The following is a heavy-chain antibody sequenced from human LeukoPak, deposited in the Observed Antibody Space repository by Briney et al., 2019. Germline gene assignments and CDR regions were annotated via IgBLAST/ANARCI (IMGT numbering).Heavy chain of an antibody. D-gene: IGHD3-9*01. CDR3: TTDDWLGFDY. V-gene: IGHV3-23*01. CDR2: SSGSGGST. J-gene: IGHJ4*02. Sequence: GFALRLSCAASGFTFSSWVMIWLRQAPGKGLDWVSGSSGSGGSTYYADSVKGRFTIPRDNSKNTLSLQMNSLRAEDTAVYYCTTDDWLGFDYWGQGTLVTVSS. CDR1: GFTFSSWV.